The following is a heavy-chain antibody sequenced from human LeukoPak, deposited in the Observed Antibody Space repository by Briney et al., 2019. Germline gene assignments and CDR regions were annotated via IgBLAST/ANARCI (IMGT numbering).Heavy chain of an antibody. CDR3: ARYLIAVAETGYYFDY. V-gene: IGHV3-21*01. CDR1: GFTFSSYS. J-gene: IGHJ4*02. D-gene: IGHD6-19*01. Sequence: GSLRLSCAASGFTFSSYSMNWVRQAPGKGLEWVSSISSSSSYIYYADSVKGRFTISRDNAKNSLYLQMNSLRAEDTAVYYCARYLIAVAETGYYFDYWGQGTLVTVSS. CDR2: ISSSSSYI.